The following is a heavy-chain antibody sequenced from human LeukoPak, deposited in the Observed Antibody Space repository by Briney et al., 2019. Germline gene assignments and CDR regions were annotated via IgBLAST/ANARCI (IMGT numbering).Heavy chain of an antibody. CDR1: GFTFSSYS. J-gene: IGHJ4*02. V-gene: IGHV3-21*04. CDR2: ISSSSSYI. Sequence: KTGGSLRLSCAASGFTFSSYSMNWVRQAPGKGLEWVSSISSSSSYIYYADSVKGRFTISRDNSKNTLYLQMNRLRPEDTAVYYCARGTVTAPDYWGQGTLVTVSS. CDR3: ARGTVTAPDY. D-gene: IGHD2-21*02.